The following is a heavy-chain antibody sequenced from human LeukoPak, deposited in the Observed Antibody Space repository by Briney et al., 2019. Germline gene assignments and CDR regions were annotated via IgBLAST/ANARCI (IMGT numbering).Heavy chain of an antibody. V-gene: IGHV3-66*01. D-gene: IGHD1-26*01. CDR2: IYGGGST. J-gene: IGHJ4*02. CDR3: ARDHDLSGSYRD. Sequence: GGSLRLSCAASGFTVSSNYMSWVRQAPGKGLEWVSVIYGGGSTYYADSVKGRFTISRDNSKNTLYLQMNSLRAEDTAVYYCARDHDLSGSYRDWGQGTLVTVSS. CDR1: GFTVSSNY.